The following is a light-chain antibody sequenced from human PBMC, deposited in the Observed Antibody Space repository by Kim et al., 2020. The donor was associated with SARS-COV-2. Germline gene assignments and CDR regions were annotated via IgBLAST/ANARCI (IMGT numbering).Light chain of an antibody. CDR3: QAWDDITDCV. Sequence: SPGQTATITCSGDKLGYKLISWYQQRPGQSPVVVIYQDSKRPSGVSERFSGSNSANTATLTISATQSIDEADYYCQAWDDITDCVFGAGTKVTVL. V-gene: IGLV3-1*01. CDR1: KLGYKL. J-gene: IGLJ1*01. CDR2: QDS.